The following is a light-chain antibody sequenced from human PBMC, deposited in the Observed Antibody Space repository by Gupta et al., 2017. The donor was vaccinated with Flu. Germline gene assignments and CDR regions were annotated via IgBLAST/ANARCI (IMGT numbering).Light chain of an antibody. CDR2: GAS. Sequence: EVVLTQSPATLSLSPGERATLSCRASQSISTYLAWYQQRPGQAPRLLIYGASNRATGVPARFGGSGSGTDFTLTISSLEPEDFAVYYCQQRSSWPPMYTFGQGTKLESK. CDR1: QSISTY. V-gene: IGKV3-11*01. CDR3: QQRSSWPPMYT. J-gene: IGKJ2*01.